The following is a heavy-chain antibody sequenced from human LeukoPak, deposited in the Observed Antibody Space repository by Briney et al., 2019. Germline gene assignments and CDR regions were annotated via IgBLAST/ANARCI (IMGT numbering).Heavy chain of an antibody. J-gene: IGHJ4*02. CDR1: GFTFSSYS. D-gene: IGHD2-21*02. Sequence: GGSLRLSCAASGFTFSSYSMNWVRQAPGKGLEWVSGLTGSGVSTYYADSVKGRFTISRDNSKNTLHLQMNSLRAEDTAVYYCARHDGDCSRAIDYWGQGTLVTVAS. CDR3: ARHDGDCSRAIDY. V-gene: IGHV3-23*01. CDR2: LTGSGVST.